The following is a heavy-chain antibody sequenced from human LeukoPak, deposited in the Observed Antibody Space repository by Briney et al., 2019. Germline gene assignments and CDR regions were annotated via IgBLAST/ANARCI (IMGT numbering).Heavy chain of an antibody. CDR3: ARLGSQLWRYFDC. D-gene: IGHD5-18*01. V-gene: IGHV4-39*01. Sequence: PSETLSLTCTVSGGSISSSSYYWGWIRQPPGKGLEWIGSIYYSGSTYYNPSLKSRVTISVDTSKNQFSLKLSSVTAADTAVYYCARLGSQLWRYFDCWGQGTLVTVSS. CDR2: IYYSGST. J-gene: IGHJ4*02. CDR1: GGSISSSSYY.